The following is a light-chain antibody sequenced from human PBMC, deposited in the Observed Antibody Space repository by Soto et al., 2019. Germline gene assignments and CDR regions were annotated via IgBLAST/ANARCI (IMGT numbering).Light chain of an antibody. CDR2: GAS. CDR1: QSVSRR. Sequence: ERVLTQSPGTLPYSPGGRAPPSCRASQSVSRRLAWYQQRPGQSPRLLISGASMRAAGVPDRFSGSGSGTEFTLTISRLEPEDFTVYYCQQYGTSPITFGQGTRLEIK. V-gene: IGKV3-20*01. J-gene: IGKJ5*01. CDR3: QQYGTSPIT.